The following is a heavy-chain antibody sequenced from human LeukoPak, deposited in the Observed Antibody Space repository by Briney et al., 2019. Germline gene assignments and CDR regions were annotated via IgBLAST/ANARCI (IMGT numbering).Heavy chain of an antibody. J-gene: IGHJ3*02. V-gene: IGHV3-21*01. D-gene: IGHD6-13*01. CDR2: ISSSSSYI. CDR3: ATYSSSLDAFDI. Sequence: AGGSLRLSCAASGFTFSSYSMNWVRQAPGKGLEWVSSISSSSSYIYYADSVKGRFTISRDNAKNSLYLQMNSLRAEDTAVYYCATYSSSLDAFDIWGQGTMVTVSS. CDR1: GFTFSSYS.